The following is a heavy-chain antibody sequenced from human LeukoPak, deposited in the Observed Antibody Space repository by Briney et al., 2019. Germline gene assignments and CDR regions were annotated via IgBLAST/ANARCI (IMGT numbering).Heavy chain of an antibody. Sequence: SSQTLSLTCTVSGGSISSYYWSWIRQPPGKGLEWIGYIYYSGSTNYNPSLKSRVTISVDTSKNQFSLKLSSVTAADTAVYYCARFGIRGHAFDIWGQGTMVTVSS. D-gene: IGHD2-21*01. CDR3: ARFGIRGHAFDI. V-gene: IGHV4-59*08. J-gene: IGHJ3*02. CDR2: IYYSGST. CDR1: GGSISSYY.